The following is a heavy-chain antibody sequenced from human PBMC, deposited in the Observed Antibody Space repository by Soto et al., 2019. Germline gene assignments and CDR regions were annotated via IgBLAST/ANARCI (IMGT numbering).Heavy chain of an antibody. D-gene: IGHD3-10*02. CDR1: GYTFSSYG. Sequence: ASVKVSCKASGYTFSSYGISWVRQAPGQGPEWMGWISAYNGNTNYAQKLQGRVTMTTDTSTSTAYMELRSLTSDDTAVYYCAFDRPADGPYVHSGQGTLATV. J-gene: IGHJ4*02. CDR2: ISAYNGNT. CDR3: AFDRPADGPYVH. V-gene: IGHV1-18*01.